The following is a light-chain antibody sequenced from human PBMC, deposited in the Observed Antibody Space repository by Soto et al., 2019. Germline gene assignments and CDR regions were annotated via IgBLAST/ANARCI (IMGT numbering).Light chain of an antibody. J-gene: IGKJ1*01. CDR3: LQDINYPWT. Sequence: EIVMTQSPATLSVSPGERATLSCRASQSVSSTLAWYQQKPGQAPRLLIYGASTRATGIPARFSGSGSGTEFTLTISSLQSEDSATYYCLQDINYPWTFGQGTKVEIK. V-gene: IGKV3-15*01. CDR1: QSVSST. CDR2: GAS.